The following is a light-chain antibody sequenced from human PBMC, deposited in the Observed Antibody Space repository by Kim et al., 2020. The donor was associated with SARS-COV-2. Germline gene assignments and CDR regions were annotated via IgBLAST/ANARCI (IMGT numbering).Light chain of an antibody. J-gene: IGLJ3*02. CDR1: GLRSYY. CDR3: KTRDSSGNRLV. CDR2: SKN. Sequence: AVGRTVSITCHGGGLRSYYATWYQQKPRQAPVLLIFSKNNRPSGIPARISGASSGNTASLTISAAQAEDEADYYCKTRDSSGNRLVFGGGTKLTVL. V-gene: IGLV3-19*01.